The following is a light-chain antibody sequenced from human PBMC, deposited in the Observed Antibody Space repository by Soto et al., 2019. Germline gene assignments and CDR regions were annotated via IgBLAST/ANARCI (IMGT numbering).Light chain of an antibody. CDR1: QYINTW. J-gene: IGKJ2*01. CDR3: QQYQGYPFT. Sequence: DIQMTQSPSTLSASVGDRVIITCRASQYINTWLAWYQQKPGRAPKLLIYSASSLESGVPSRFSGSGSGSEFTLTISSLQSDDFATYYCQQYQGYPFTFGQGTKLE. V-gene: IGKV1-5*03. CDR2: SAS.